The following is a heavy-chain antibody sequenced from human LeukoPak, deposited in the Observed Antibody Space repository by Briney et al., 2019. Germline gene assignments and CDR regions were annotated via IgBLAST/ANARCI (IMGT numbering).Heavy chain of an antibody. CDR3: TKRTPEYSSSWCLDY. CDR1: GFTFSSNT. Sequence: GGSLRLSCAASGFTFSSNTMSWVRQAPGRGLAWVSAIDGSGVTTFYADSVKGRFTISRDNSKNTLFLQMNSLRAEDTDIYYCTKRTPEYSSSWCLDYWGQGTLVTVSS. V-gene: IGHV3-23*01. J-gene: IGHJ4*02. D-gene: IGHD6-13*01. CDR2: IDGSGVTT.